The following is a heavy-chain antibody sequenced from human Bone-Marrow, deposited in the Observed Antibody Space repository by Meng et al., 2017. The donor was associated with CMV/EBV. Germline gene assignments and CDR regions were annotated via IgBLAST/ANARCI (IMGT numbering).Heavy chain of an antibody. V-gene: IGHV3-74*01. CDR2: INSDGSST. J-gene: IGHJ3*02. Sequence: GGSLRLSCAASGFTFSSYWMHWVRQAPGKGLVWVSRINSDGSSTSYADSVKGRFTISRDNAKNTLYLQMNSLRAEDTAVYYCARGLGVTYDFWSGGSDFDIWGQGTMVTVSS. CDR1: GFTFSSYW. CDR3: ARGLGVTYDFWSGGSDFDI. D-gene: IGHD3-3*01.